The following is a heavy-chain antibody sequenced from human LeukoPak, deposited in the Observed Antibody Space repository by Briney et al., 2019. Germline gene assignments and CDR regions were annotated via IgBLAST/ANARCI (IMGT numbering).Heavy chain of an antibody. CDR2: MNADGSTT. CDR3: GRDNHGSVDY. V-gene: IGHV3-74*01. CDR1: GFAFSTYW. J-gene: IGHJ4*02. Sequence: GGSLRLSCAPSGFAFSTYWMIWVRQAPGKGLEYVSHMNADGSTTNYADSVKGRFTISRDNAKNTLYLQMDSLRAEDTAVYYCGRDNHGSVDYWGQGSLVTVSS. D-gene: IGHD3-10*01.